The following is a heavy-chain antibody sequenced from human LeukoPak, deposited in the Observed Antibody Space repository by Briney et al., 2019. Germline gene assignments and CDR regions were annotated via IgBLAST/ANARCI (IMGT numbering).Heavy chain of an antibody. CDR1: GFRFSSYS. CDR3: ARDSRLKWTEYYFDF. D-gene: IGHD3/OR15-3a*01. J-gene: IGHJ4*02. V-gene: IGHV3-7*01. CDR2: IKQDGSEK. Sequence: GGSLRLSCAASGFRFSSYSMNWVRQAPGKGLEWVANIKQDGSEKYYADSVKGRFTISRDNSKNTLYLQMNSLKPEDTAVYFCARDSRLKWTEYYFDFWGQGTLVTVSS.